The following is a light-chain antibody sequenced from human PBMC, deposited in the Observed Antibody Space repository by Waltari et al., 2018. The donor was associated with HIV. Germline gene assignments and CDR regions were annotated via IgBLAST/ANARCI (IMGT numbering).Light chain of an antibody. J-gene: IGKJ3*01. Sequence: DIQMTQFPSTLSASVGDRITITCRASQSINFWLAWYQQKPGKAPKLLIYNASNLETGVPSRFSGSGSGTEFTLTITSLQPEDFATYYCQQYDKYSGTFGPGTKVDIK. CDR3: QQYDKYSGT. CDR2: NAS. CDR1: QSINFW. V-gene: IGKV1-5*03.